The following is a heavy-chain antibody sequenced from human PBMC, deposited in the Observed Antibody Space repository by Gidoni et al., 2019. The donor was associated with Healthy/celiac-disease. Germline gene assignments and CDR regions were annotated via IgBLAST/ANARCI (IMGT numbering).Heavy chain of an antibody. CDR2: IDYSGST. V-gene: IGHV4-59*01. J-gene: IGHJ4*02. D-gene: IGHD3-16*02. Sequence: QVQLQESGPGLVKPSETLSLPCTVSGGSISSYYWSWTRQPPGKRLAWIGYIDYSGSTNFNPSLKSRVTISVDTSKNQFALKLSAVTAADTAVYYCARVAWGSYRPSSFDYWGQGTLVTVSS. CDR1: GGSISSYY. CDR3: ARVAWGSYRPSSFDY.